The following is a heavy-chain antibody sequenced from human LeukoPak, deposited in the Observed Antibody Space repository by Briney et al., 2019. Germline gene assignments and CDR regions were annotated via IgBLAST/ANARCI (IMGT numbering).Heavy chain of an antibody. D-gene: IGHD3-3*01. CDR2: INWNGGST. CDR3: ARDSTYYDFWSGSRYYYYYMDV. Sequence: GGSLRLSCAASGFTFDDYGMSWVRQAPGKGLEWVSGINWNGGSTGYADSVKGRFTLSRDNAKTSLYLQMNSLRAEDTALYYCARDSTYYDFWSGSRYYYYYMDVWGKGTTVTVSS. CDR1: GFTFDDYG. V-gene: IGHV3-20*04. J-gene: IGHJ6*03.